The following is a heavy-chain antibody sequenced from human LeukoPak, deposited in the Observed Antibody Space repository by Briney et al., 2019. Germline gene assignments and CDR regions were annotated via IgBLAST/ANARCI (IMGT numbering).Heavy chain of an antibody. CDR2: ISSSSSTI. Sequence: PGGSLRLSCAASGFTFSSYSMNWVRQAPGKGLEWDSYISSSSSTIYYADSVKGRFTISRDNAKNSLYLQMNSLRAEDTAVYYCAREVGAIPFDYWGQGTLVTVSS. CDR3: AREVGAIPFDY. J-gene: IGHJ4*02. D-gene: IGHD1-26*01. CDR1: GFTFSSYS. V-gene: IGHV3-48*01.